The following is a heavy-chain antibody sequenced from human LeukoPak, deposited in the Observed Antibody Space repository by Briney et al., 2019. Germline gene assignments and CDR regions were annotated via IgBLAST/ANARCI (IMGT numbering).Heavy chain of an antibody. CDR3: ARSIGSSEDAFDI. CDR1: GGSVSSGTYS. V-gene: IGHV4-30-2*01. CDR2: IYHSGST. Sequence: SETLSLTCTVSGGSVSSGTYSWSWIRQPPGKGLEWIGYIYHSGSTYYNPSLKSRVTISVDRSKNQFSLKLSSVTAADTAVYYCARSIGSSEDAFDIWGQGTMVTVSS. J-gene: IGHJ3*02. D-gene: IGHD3-10*01.